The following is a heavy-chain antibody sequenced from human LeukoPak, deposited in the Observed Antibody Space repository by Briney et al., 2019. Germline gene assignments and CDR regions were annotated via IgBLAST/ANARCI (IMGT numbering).Heavy chain of an antibody. J-gene: IGHJ3*02. V-gene: IGHV3-20*04. CDR3: ARLGVGATRDAFDI. CDR1: GFTFDDYG. Sequence: PGGSLRLSCAASGFTFDDYGMSRVRQAPRKGLEWVFGINWNGGSTGYADSVKGRFTISRDNVKNSLYLQMNSLRAEDTALYYCARLGVGATRDAFDIWGQGTMVTVSS. D-gene: IGHD1-26*01. CDR2: INWNGGST.